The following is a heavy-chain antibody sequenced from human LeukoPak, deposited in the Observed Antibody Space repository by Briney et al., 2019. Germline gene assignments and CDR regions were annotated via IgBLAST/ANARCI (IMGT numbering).Heavy chain of an antibody. D-gene: IGHD3-22*01. Sequence: ASVKVSCKASGYTFTGYYIHWVRQAPGQGLEWMGWINPTSGGTNYAQKFQDRVTMTRDTSISTAYMEVGRLRSADTAVYYCAAVDDSSGYYLDYWGQGTLVTVSS. CDR2: INPTSGGT. CDR3: AAVDDSSGYYLDY. J-gene: IGHJ4*02. CDR1: GYTFTGYY. V-gene: IGHV1-2*02.